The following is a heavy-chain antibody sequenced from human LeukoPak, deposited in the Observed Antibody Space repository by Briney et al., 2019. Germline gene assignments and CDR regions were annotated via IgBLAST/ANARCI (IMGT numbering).Heavy chain of an antibody. V-gene: IGHV4-34*01. D-gene: IGHD3-10*01. CDR3: ARERGYYGSGSSNYYYYYYMDV. J-gene: IGHJ6*03. CDR2: INHSGST. Sequence: SETLSLTCAVYGGSFSGYYWSWIRQPPGKGLEGIGEINHSGSTNYNPSLKSRVTISVDTSKNQFSLKLSSVTAADTAVYYCARERGYYGSGSSNYYYYYYMDVWGKGTTVTVSS. CDR1: GGSFSGYY.